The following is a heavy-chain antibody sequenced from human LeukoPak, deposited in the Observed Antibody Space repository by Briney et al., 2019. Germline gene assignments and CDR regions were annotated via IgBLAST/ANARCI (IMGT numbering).Heavy chain of an antibody. V-gene: IGHV1-2*06. D-gene: IGHD2-2*01. CDR1: GYTFTGYY. CDR2: INPNSGGT. Sequence: ASVKVSCKASGYTFTGYYMHWVRQAPGQGLEWMGRINPNSGGTNYAQKFQGRVTMTRDTSISTAYMELSRLRSDDTAVYYCARDSSSTSTYYYYYYYMDVWDKGTTVTVSS. J-gene: IGHJ6*03. CDR3: ARDSSSTSTYYYYYYYMDV.